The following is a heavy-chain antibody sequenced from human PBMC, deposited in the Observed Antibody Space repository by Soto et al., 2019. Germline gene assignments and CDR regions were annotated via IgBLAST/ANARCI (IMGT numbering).Heavy chain of an antibody. V-gene: IGHV1-2*02. CDR2: INPNSGGT. CDR3: ACYLDTAIDYDF. Sequence: ASEKVSCKASGYTFTGYYIHWVRQAPGQGLEWMGWINPNSGGTNYAQKFQGRVTMTRDTSISTAYMELSRLRSDDTAVYYCACYLDTAIDYDFCGQGTLVTVSS. CDR1: GYTFTGYY. D-gene: IGHD5-18*01. J-gene: IGHJ4*02.